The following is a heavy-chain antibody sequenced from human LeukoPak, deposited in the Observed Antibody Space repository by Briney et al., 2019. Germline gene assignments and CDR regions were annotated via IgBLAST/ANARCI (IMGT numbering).Heavy chain of an antibody. CDR1: GFTFSNYA. CDR3: AKDVYDFWSGYYNSYDY. V-gene: IGHV3-23*01. CDR2: SGSGGST. Sequence: GGSLRLSCGASGFTFSNYAMSWVRQAPGKGLEWVSSSGSGGSTYYADSVKGRFTISRDNSKNTLYLQMNSLRAEDTAVYYCAKDVYDFWSGYYNSYDYWGQGTLVTVSS. J-gene: IGHJ4*02. D-gene: IGHD3-3*01.